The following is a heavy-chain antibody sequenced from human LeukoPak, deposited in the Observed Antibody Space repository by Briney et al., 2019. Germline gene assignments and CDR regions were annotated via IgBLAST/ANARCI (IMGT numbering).Heavy chain of an antibody. Sequence: PSETLSLTCTVSGGSISSYYWSWIRQPAGKGLEWIGRIYTSGSTNYNPSLKSRVTMSVDTSKNQFSLKLSSVTAADTAVYYCARAPKYYDILPGYYPFYYYYGMDVWGQGTTVTVSS. CDR3: ARAPKYYDILPGYYPFYYYYGMDV. V-gene: IGHV4-4*07. D-gene: IGHD3-9*01. CDR1: GGSISSYY. CDR2: IYTSGST. J-gene: IGHJ6*02.